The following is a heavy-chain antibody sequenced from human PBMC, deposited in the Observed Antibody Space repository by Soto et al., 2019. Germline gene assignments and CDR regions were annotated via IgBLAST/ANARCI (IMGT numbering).Heavy chain of an antibody. Sequence: ASVKVSCKASGYTFTSYGISWVRQAPRQGLEWMGWISAYNGNTNYAQKLQGRVTMTTDTSTSTAYMELRSLRSDDTAVYYCARLYDKEYYFDYWGQGTLVTVSS. J-gene: IGHJ4*02. CDR2: ISAYNGNT. D-gene: IGHD3-16*01. CDR1: GYTFTSYG. CDR3: ARLYDKEYYFDY. V-gene: IGHV1-18*01.